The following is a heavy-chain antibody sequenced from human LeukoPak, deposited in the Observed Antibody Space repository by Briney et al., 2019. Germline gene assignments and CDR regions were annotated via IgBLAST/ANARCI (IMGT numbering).Heavy chain of an antibody. J-gene: IGHJ6*02. CDR3: ARGRAVVVPAGSSFYYYNLDV. Sequence: ASVKVSCKASGYTFAIYDINWVRQATGQGLEWMGWMNSNSGSTGYAQKFQGRVTMTRNTSISTAYMELSSLRSEDTAVYYCARGRAVVVPAGSSFYYYNLDVWGQGTTVTVSS. V-gene: IGHV1-8*01. CDR1: GYTFAIYD. D-gene: IGHD2-2*01. CDR2: MNSNSGST.